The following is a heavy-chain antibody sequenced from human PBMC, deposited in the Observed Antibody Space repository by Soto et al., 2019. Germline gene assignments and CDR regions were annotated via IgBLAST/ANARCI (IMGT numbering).Heavy chain of an antibody. Sequence: EVQLVESGGGLVQPGGSLRLSCAASGFTFSSYAMHWVRQAPGKRLEYVSAISSNGGSTYYANSVKGRFTISRDNSKNTLYLQMGSLRAEDMAVYYCAREAVLLWFGELFSDAFDIWGQGTMVTVSS. J-gene: IGHJ3*02. CDR1: GFTFSSYA. V-gene: IGHV3-64*01. CDR2: ISSNGGST. CDR3: AREAVLLWFGELFSDAFDI. D-gene: IGHD3-10*01.